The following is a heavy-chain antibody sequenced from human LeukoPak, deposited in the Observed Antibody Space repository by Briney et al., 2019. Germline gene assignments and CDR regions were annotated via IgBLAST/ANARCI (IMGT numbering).Heavy chain of an antibody. CDR3: ARDGSGSYYDRGWFDP. D-gene: IGHD3-10*01. Sequence: GASVKVSCEASAYTFTSHNINWVRQATGQGLEWMGWMNPNSGNTGYAQKFQGRVTMTRNTSISTAYMELSSLTSEDTAVYYCARDGSGSYYDRGWFDPWGQGTLVTVSS. CDR1: AYTFTSHN. CDR2: MNPNSGNT. V-gene: IGHV1-8*01. J-gene: IGHJ5*02.